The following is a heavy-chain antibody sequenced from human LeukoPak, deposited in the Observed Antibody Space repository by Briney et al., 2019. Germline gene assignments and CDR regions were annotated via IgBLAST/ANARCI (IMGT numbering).Heavy chain of an antibody. J-gene: IGHJ4*02. CDR3: AREDAGVLGVSCPFDY. D-gene: IGHD2-15*01. CDR2: ITGSSSYI. CDR1: GFSFSNYS. V-gene: IGHV3-21*01. Sequence: PGGSLRLSCAASGFSFSNYSMDWVRQAPGKGLEGVSSITGSSSYIYYADSVKGRFTISRDNAKNSLYLQMNSLRAEDTAVYYCAREDAGVLGVSCPFDYWGQGTLVTVSS.